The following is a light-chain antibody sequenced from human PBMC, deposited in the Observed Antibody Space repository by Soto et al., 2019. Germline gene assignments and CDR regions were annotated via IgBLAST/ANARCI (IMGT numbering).Light chain of an antibody. Sequence: SYELTQPPSVSVSPGQTASITCSGDKLGDKYACWYQQKPGQSPVLVIYQDKKRPSGIPERFSGSNPGNTATLTISGTQAMDEADYYCQAWDSSTGVFGGGTKLTVL. CDR1: KLGDKY. V-gene: IGLV3-1*01. J-gene: IGLJ2*01. CDR3: QAWDSSTGV. CDR2: QDK.